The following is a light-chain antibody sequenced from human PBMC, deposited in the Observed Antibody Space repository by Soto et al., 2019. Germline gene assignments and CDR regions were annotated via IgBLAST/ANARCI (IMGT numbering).Light chain of an antibody. CDR2: EVS. V-gene: IGLV2-14*01. CDR1: SSDVGGYNY. Sequence: QSVLTQPPSVSGTPGQRVIISCSGTSSDVGGYNYVSWYQQHPGKAPKLIIYEVSNRPSGVSNRFSGSKSGNTASLTISGLQAEDEADYYCSSYTSSSTPVVFGTGTKLTVL. J-gene: IGLJ1*01. CDR3: SSYTSSSTPVV.